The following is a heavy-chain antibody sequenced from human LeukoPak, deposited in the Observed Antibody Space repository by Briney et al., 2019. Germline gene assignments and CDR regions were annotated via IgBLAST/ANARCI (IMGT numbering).Heavy chain of an antibody. CDR1: GFTFSSYE. D-gene: IGHD6-19*01. CDR2: INQGGSEK. V-gene: IGHV3-7*01. CDR3: ARDLSTGKQWLAHDY. J-gene: IGHJ4*02. Sequence: GGSLRLSCAASGFTFSSYEMNWVRQAPGKGLEWVANINQGGSEKYYVDSVEGRFTISRDNAKNSLYLQMNSLRAEDTAVYFCARDLSTGKQWLAHDYWGQGTLVTVSS.